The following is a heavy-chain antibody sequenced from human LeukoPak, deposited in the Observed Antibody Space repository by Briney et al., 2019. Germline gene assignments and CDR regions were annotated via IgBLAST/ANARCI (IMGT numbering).Heavy chain of an antibody. CDR2: INHSGST. J-gene: IGHJ4*02. CDR1: GGSFSGYY. Sequence: SETLSLTCAVYGGSFSGYYWGWIRQPPGKGLEWIGEINHSGSTNYNPSLKSRVTISVDTSKNQFSLKLSPVTAADTAVYYCARRLLVPQLLGNYFDYWGQGTLVTVSS. D-gene: IGHD2-2*01. CDR3: ARRLLVPQLLGNYFDY. V-gene: IGHV4-34*01.